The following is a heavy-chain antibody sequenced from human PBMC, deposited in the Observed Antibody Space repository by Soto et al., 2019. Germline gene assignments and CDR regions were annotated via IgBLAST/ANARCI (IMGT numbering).Heavy chain of an antibody. CDR3: ANFNCYFDL. V-gene: IGHV4-30-2*01. CDR1: GGSISSGGYS. J-gene: IGHJ2*01. Sequence: PSETLYLTCAVSGGSISSGGYSWSWIRQPPGKGLEWIGYIYHSGSTYYNPSLKSRVTISVDRSKNQFSLKLSSVTAADTAVYYRANFNCYFDLWGRGTLVTVSS. D-gene: IGHD1-7*01. CDR2: IYHSGST.